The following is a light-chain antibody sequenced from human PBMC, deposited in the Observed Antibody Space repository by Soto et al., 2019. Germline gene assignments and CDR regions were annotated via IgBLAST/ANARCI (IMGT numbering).Light chain of an antibody. CDR3: SSYAGSNIVV. J-gene: IGLJ2*01. V-gene: IGLV2-8*01. Sequence: QSALTQPPSASGSPGQSVTISCTGTSSDVGGYHYVSWYQQHPGKDPKLMFYEVSKRPSGVPDRFSGSKSGNTASLTVSGLQAEDEADYYCSSYAGSNIVVFGGGTKVTVL. CDR1: SSDVGGYHY. CDR2: EVS.